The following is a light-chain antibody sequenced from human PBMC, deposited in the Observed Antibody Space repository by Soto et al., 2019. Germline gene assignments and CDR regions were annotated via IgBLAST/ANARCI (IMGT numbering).Light chain of an antibody. CDR2: GAS. CDR1: QDIGTY. CDR3: QQVNGYLST. Sequence: AVRMTQSPSSLSAYNEDSVSITCRATQDIGTYLAWYQQIPGKAPKLLIYGASTLQTGVPSRFSGGGSGTDFTLTISCLQPEDFATYYCQQVNGYLSTFCGVTKVDI. V-gene: IGKV1-8*01. J-gene: IGKJ4*01.